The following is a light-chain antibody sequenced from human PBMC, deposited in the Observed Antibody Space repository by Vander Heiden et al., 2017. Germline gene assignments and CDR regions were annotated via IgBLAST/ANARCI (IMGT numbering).Light chain of an antibody. Sequence: EIVLTQSPGTLSLSPGERGTLSCRASQSVDSKYLAWYQQKPGQAPRLLIYGASIRVSGIPDRFSGSGSGTDFTLTISRLEPEDFAVYYCQQDDDSPRTFGLGTKVEIK. CDR3: QQDDDSPRT. CDR2: GAS. CDR1: QSVDSKY. J-gene: IGKJ1*01. V-gene: IGKV3-20*01.